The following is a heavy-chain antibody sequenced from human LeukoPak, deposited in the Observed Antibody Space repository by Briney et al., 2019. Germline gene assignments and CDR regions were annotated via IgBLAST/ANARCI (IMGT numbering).Heavy chain of an antibody. D-gene: IGHD6-13*01. Sequence: SETLSLTCTVSDGSISSDYWTWIRQPAGKGLEWIGRIYTSGSTNYNPSLKSRVTMSVDTSKNQLSLKLTSVTAADTAVYYCARGSSWYDYWGQGILVAVSS. CDR3: ARGSSWYDY. CDR2: IYTSGST. CDR1: DGSISSDY. J-gene: IGHJ4*02. V-gene: IGHV4-4*07.